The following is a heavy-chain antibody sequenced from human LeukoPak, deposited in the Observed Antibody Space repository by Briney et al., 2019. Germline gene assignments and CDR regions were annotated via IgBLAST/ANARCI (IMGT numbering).Heavy chain of an antibody. J-gene: IGHJ4*02. V-gene: IGHV1-46*01. CDR1: GYTFTSYY. Sequence: ASVKVSCKVSGYTFTSYYMHWVRQAPGQGLEWMGIINPSGGSTSYAQKFQGRVTMTRDMSTSTVYMELSSLRSEDTAVYYCARDGGGNQNFDYWGQGTLVTVSS. CDR3: ARDGGGNQNFDY. D-gene: IGHD4-23*01. CDR2: INPSGGST.